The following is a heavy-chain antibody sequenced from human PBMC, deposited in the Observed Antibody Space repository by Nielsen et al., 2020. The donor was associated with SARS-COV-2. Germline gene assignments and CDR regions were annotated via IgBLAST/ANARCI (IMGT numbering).Heavy chain of an antibody. Sequence: GESLKISCAASGFTFSSYGMHWVRQAPGKGLEWVAVIWYDGSNKYYADSVKGRFTISRDNSKNTLYLQMNSLRAEDTAVYYCARDWGHLEGWCWFDPWGQGTLVTVSS. J-gene: IGHJ5*02. V-gene: IGHV3-33*01. D-gene: IGHD2-8*02. CDR2: IWYDGSNK. CDR1: GFTFSSYG. CDR3: ARDWGHLEGWCWFDP.